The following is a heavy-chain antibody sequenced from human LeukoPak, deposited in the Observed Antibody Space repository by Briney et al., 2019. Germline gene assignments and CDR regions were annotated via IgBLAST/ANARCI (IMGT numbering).Heavy chain of an antibody. Sequence: KPSQTLSLTCAVSGGSISSGGYSWGWIRQPPGKGLEWIGYIYHSGSTYYNPSLKSRVTISVDRSKNQFSLKLSSVTAADTAVYYCARDRKYYYDSSGYYPPVGIYGMDVWGQGTTVTVSS. CDR1: GGSISSGGYS. V-gene: IGHV4-30-2*01. J-gene: IGHJ6*02. CDR3: ARDRKYYYDSSGYYPPVGIYGMDV. D-gene: IGHD3-22*01. CDR2: IYHSGST.